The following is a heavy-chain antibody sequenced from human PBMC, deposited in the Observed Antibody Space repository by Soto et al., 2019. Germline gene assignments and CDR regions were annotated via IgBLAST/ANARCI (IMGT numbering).Heavy chain of an antibody. CDR1: GGTFSSYT. CDR2: IIPILGIA. V-gene: IGHV1-69*08. CDR3: AREFGETAMVS. D-gene: IGHD5-18*01. J-gene: IGHJ5*02. Sequence: QVQLVQSGAEVKKPGSSVKVSCKASGGTFSSYTISWVRQAPGQGLEWMGRIIPILGIANYAQKFQGRVTITADKSTSTAYMELSSVRSEDTAVYYGAREFGETAMVSWGQGTLVTVSS.